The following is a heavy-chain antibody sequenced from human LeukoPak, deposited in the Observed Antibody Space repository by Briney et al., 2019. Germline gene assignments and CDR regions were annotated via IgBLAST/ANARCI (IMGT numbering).Heavy chain of an antibody. CDR3: AKDGSSSWTFDY. J-gene: IGHJ4*02. Sequence: GGSLRLSCAASGFTFSNYAMTWVRQAPGKGLEWVAVISYDGSNKYYADSVKGRFTISRDNPKNTLYLQMNSLRAEDTAVYYCAKDGSSSWTFDYWGQGTLVTVSS. V-gene: IGHV3-30*18. D-gene: IGHD6-13*01. CDR2: ISYDGSNK. CDR1: GFTFSNYA.